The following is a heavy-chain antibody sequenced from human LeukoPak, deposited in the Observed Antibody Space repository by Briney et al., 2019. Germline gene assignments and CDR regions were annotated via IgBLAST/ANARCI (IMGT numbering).Heavy chain of an antibody. CDR3: ARGHSSGWYFHDY. CDR1: GFTFSSYA. CDR2: ISYDGSNK. D-gene: IGHD6-19*01. Sequence: GRSLRLSCAASGFTFSSYAMHWVRQAPDKGLEWVAVISYDGSNKYYADSVKGRFTISRDNSKNTLYLQMNSLRAEDTAVYYCARGHSSGWYFHDYWGQGTLVTVSS. J-gene: IGHJ4*02. V-gene: IGHV3-30*04.